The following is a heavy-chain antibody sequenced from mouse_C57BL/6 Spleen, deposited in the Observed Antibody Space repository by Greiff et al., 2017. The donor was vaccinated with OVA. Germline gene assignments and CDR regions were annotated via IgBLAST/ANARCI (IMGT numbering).Heavy chain of an antibody. Sequence: QESGAELVRPGASVTLSCKASGYTFTDYEMHWVKQTPVHGLEWIGAIDPETGGTAYNQKFKGKAILTADKSSSTAYMELRSLTSEDSAVYYCTRGGDGYYYFDYWGQGTTLTVSS. J-gene: IGHJ2*01. V-gene: IGHV1-15*01. D-gene: IGHD2-3*01. CDR3: TRGGDGYYYFDY. CDR2: IDPETGGT. CDR1: GYTFTDYE.